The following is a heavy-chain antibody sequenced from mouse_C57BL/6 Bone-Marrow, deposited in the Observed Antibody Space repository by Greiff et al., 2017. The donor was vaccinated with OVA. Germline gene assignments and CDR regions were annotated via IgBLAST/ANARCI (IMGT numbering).Heavy chain of an antibody. J-gene: IGHJ2*01. D-gene: IGHD2-12*01. V-gene: IGHV1-19*01. CDR3: ARSSGPLRGDY. Sequence: VQLQQSGPVLVKPGASVKMSCKASGYTFTDYYMNWVKQSHGKSLEWIGVINPYNGGTSYNQKFKGKATLTVDKSSSTAYMELNSLTSEDSAVYYCARSSGPLRGDYWGQGTTLTVSS. CDR2: INPYNGGT. CDR1: GYTFTDYY.